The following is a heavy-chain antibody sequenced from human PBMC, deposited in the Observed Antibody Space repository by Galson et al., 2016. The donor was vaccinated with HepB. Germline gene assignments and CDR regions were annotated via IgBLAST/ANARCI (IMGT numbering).Heavy chain of an antibody. Sequence: KGLEYLVNINPDGSQTYYLDSLRGRFTISRDNAKNSLYLQMNSLRAEDTALYYCSRSGALHAYDIWGQGTVVTVSS. D-gene: IGHD1-1*01. V-gene: IGHV3-7*03. J-gene: IGHJ3*02. CDR2: INPDGSQT. CDR3: SRSGALHAYDI.